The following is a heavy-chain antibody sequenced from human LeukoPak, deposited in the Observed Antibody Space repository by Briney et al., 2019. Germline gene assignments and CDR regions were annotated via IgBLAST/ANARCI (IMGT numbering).Heavy chain of an antibody. Sequence: ETLSLTCTVSGGSISSYLGTWIRQPPGRGLEWIGYSYKSGSTNYYPSRKSGVTISVHTSKNQFSLKLSSVPAADTAVYYCARRHVEYSSSSDPYYFGYWGQGTPVTVPS. J-gene: IGHJ4*02. V-gene: IGHV4-59*01. CDR2: SYKSGST. CDR1: GGSISSYL. CDR3: ARRHVEYSSSSDPYYFGY. D-gene: IGHD6-6*01.